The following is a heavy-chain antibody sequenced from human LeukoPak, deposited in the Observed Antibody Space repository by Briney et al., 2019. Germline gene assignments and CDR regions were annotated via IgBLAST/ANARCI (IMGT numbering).Heavy chain of an antibody. D-gene: IGHD2-15*01. CDR2: INSDGYSI. CDR3: ARATSKGGLDI. Sequence: GGSLRLSCAASGFTFSSYWMHWVRQAPRRGLVWVSRINSDGYSISYADSVKGRFIISRDNAKNTLYLQMNSLRAEDTAVYYCARATSKGGLDIWGRGTVVTISS. CDR1: GFTFSSYW. V-gene: IGHV3-74*01. J-gene: IGHJ3*02.